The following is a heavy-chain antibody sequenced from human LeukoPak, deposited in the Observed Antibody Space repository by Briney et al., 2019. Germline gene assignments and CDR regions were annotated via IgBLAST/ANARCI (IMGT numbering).Heavy chain of an antibody. Sequence: PGGSLRLSCAASGFTFSSYWMSWVRQAPGKGLEWVANIKQDGSEKYYVDSVKGRFTISRDNAKNSLYLQMSSLRAEDTVVYYCARELSRYYYMDVWGKGTTVTVSS. V-gene: IGHV3-7*01. J-gene: IGHJ6*03. CDR2: IKQDGSEK. D-gene: IGHD2-2*01. CDR3: ARELSRYYYMDV. CDR1: GFTFSSYW.